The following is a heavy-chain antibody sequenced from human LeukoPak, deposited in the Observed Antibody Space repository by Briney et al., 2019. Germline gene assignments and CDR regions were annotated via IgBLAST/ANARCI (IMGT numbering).Heavy chain of an antibody. J-gene: IGHJ4*02. V-gene: IGHV3-7*05. CDR3: ARVVRDGNNFVFDY. CDR1: GFTFSDNS. D-gene: IGHD5-24*01. Sequence: GGSLRLSCAVSGFTFSDNSLIWVRQPPGKGREWGANIREDGREEFYVDSVKGRFTISRDNAKNSLYLQMNSLRVEDTAVYYCARVVRDGNNFVFDYWGQGTLVTVSS. CDR2: IREDGREE.